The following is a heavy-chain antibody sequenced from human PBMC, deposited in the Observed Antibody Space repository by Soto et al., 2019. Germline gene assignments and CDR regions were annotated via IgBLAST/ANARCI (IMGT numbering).Heavy chain of an antibody. CDR1: GGTFSSYA. CDR2: IIPIFGTA. D-gene: IGHD2-15*01. J-gene: IGHJ6*02. V-gene: IGHV1-69*06. CDR3: ARDGCSGGSCYYGMDV. Sequence: SVKVSCKASGGTFSSYAISWVRQAPGQGLEWMGGIIPIFGTANYAQKFQGRVTITADKSTSTAYMELSSLRSEDTAVYYCARDGCSGGSCYYGMDVWGQGTTVTVSS.